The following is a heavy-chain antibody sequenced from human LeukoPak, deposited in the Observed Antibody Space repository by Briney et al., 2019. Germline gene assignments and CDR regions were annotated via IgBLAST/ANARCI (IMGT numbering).Heavy chain of an antibody. CDR1: GYSISSGFY. J-gene: IGHJ3*02. D-gene: IGHD3-22*01. V-gene: IGHV4-38-2*02. CDR3: ARANYYDSSGYSRGAFDI. CDR2: IFHSGST. Sequence: SETLSLTCSVSGYSISSGFYWGWIRQPPGKGLEWIGSIFHSGSTYYNPPLKSRVTISVDTSKKQFSLKLSSVTAADTAVYYCARANYYDSSGYSRGAFDIWGQGTMVTVSS.